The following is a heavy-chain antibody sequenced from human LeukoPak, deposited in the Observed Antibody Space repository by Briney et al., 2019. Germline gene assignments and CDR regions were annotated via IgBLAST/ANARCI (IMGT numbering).Heavy chain of an antibody. D-gene: IGHD3-9*01. CDR2: INPNHGGT. Sequence: ASVKASCKASGYTFTGYYMHWVRQAPGQGLEWMGWINPNHGGTNYAQKFQDRVSMTRDTSISTAYKHLSRPRSADTAVYYSARSPHIWTGENFDYWGQGTLLTVSS. J-gene: IGHJ4*02. CDR3: ARSPHIWTGENFDY. CDR1: GYTFTGYY. V-gene: IGHV1-2*02.